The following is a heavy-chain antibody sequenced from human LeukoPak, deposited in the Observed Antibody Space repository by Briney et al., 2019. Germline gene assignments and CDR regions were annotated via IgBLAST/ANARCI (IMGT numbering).Heavy chain of an antibody. CDR2: IHPSGIL. D-gene: IGHD3-22*01. CDR1: GASFNSDDQY. CDR3: SRGLDSRKLGY. V-gene: IGHV4-31*03. Sequence: SQTLSLTCTVSGASFNSDDQYWNWIRQSPGKGLEWIGSIHPSGILYNHPSLESRFTMSRHTSKNQFSLNLNSVTAADTAVYFCSRGLDSRKLGYWGQGILVTVSS. J-gene: IGHJ4*02.